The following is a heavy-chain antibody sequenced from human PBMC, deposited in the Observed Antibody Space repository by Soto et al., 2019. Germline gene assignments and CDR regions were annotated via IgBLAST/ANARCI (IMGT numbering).Heavy chain of an antibody. D-gene: IGHD3-10*01. V-gene: IGHV1-18*01. J-gene: IGHJ6*03. CDR1: GYMFTSYG. CDR2: ISVNNGNT. Sequence: QVQLVQSGAELKKPGASAKVSCKASGYMFTSYGISWVRQAPGQGLEWMAWISVNNGNTNYAQKFQGRVTMTTDTSTNTAHMELRSLRYDDTAVYYCARFNGSGTHYYMDVWGEGTTVIVSS. CDR3: ARFNGSGTHYYMDV.